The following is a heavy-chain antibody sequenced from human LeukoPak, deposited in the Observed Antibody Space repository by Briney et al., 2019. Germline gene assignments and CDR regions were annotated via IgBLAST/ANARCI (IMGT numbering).Heavy chain of an antibody. CDR3: AKVAGGDPSLDY. J-gene: IGHJ4*02. CDR1: GLTFSSYS. CDR2: ISSSGSTI. V-gene: IGHV3-21*04. D-gene: IGHD2-21*02. Sequence: GGSLRLSCAASGLTFSSYSMTWVRQAPGKGLEWVSSISSSGSTIYYADSVKGRFTISRDNAKNSLYLQMNSLRAEDTALYYCAKVAGGDPSLDYRGQGTLVTVSS.